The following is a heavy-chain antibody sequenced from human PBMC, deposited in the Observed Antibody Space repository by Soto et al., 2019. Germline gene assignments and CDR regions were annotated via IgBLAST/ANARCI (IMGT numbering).Heavy chain of an antibody. D-gene: IGHD5-12*01. CDR3: ARDRGRDGYPNNWFDP. CDR2: IYYSGST. CDR1: GGSISSYY. V-gene: IGHV4-59*01. J-gene: IGHJ5*02. Sequence: QVQLQESGPGLVKPSETLSLTCTVSGGSISSYYWSWIRQPPGKGLEWIGYIYYSGSTNYNPSLKSRVTISVDTSKNQFSLKLSSVTAADTAVYYCARDRGRDGYPNNWFDPWGQGTLVTVSS.